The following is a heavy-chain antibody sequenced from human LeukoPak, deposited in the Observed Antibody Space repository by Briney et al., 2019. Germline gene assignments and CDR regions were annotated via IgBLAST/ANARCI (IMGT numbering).Heavy chain of an antibody. V-gene: IGHV1-69*05. CDR2: IIPIFGTA. J-gene: IGHJ4*02. D-gene: IGHD6-13*01. CDR3: ARAGSWYEEFDY. Sequence: GASVKVSCTASGGTFSSYAISWVRQAPGQGLEWMGGIIPIFGTANYAQKFQGRVTITTDESTSTAYMELSSLRSEDTAVYYCARAGSWYEEFDYWGQGTLVTVSS. CDR1: GGTFSSYA.